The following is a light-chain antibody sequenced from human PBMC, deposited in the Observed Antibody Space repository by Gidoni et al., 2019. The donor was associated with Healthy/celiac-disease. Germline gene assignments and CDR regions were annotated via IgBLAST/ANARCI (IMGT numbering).Light chain of an antibody. CDR3: QQYNSYSLT. CDR2: KAS. Sequence: DIQMTQAPSTLSASVGDRVTITCRASQSISSWLAWYQQKPGKAPKLLIYKASSLESGVPSRFSGSGSGTEFTLTISSLQPDDFATYYCQQYNSYSLTFGGGTKVEIK. J-gene: IGKJ4*01. CDR1: QSISSW. V-gene: IGKV1-5*03.